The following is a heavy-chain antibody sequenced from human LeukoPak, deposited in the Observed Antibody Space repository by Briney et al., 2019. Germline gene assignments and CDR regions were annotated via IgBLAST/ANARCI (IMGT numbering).Heavy chain of an antibody. J-gene: IGHJ4*02. Sequence: GGSLRLSCAASGFTFSSFEMNWVRQAPGKGLEWVSHISSSGDTIFYADSMKGRFTISRDNAKNSLYLQMNSLRAEDTAVYYCARNSNYDILTGYYTNSHFDYWGQGTLVTVSS. D-gene: IGHD3-9*01. V-gene: IGHV3-48*03. CDR1: GFTFSSFE. CDR3: ARNSNYDILTGYYTNSHFDY. CDR2: ISSSGDTI.